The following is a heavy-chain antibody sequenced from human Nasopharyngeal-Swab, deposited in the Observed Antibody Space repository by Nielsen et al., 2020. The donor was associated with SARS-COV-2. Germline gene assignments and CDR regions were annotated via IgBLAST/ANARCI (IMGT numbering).Heavy chain of an antibody. J-gene: IGHJ2*01. V-gene: IGHV3-30*18. CDR3: AKVAVVTAIPWYFDL. CDR2: ISYDGSNK. D-gene: IGHD2-21*02. CDR1: GFTFSSHG. Sequence: GESLKISCAASGFTFSSHGMHWVRQAPGKGLEWVAVISYDGSNKYYADSVKGRFTISRDNSRNTLYLQMNSLRAEDTAVYYCAKVAVVTAIPWYFDLWGRGTLVTVSS.